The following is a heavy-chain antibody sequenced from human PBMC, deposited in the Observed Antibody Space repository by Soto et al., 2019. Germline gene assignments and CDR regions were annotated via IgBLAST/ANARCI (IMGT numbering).Heavy chain of an antibody. CDR1: GGSIGTYY. CDR2: IYYRGNT. V-gene: IGHV4-59*08. J-gene: IGHJ4*02. D-gene: IGHD3-9*01. Sequence: SETLSLTCTVSGGSIGTYYWSWIRQPPGKGLEWIGYIYYRGNTDYNPSLKSRVTISLDTPKNQFSLKLSSVTAADTAVYYCARHPGYDDILTGYTTYYFDYWGQGIVVTVSS. CDR3: ARHPGYDDILTGYTTYYFDY.